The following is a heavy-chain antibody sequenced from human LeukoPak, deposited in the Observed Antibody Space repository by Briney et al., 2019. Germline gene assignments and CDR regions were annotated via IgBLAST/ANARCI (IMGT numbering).Heavy chain of an antibody. Sequence: ASVKVSCTASGYTFTSNYMHWVRQAPGQGLEWMGIINPSGGSTSYAQKFQGRVTMTRNTSISTAYMELSSLRSEDTAVYFFQAEDGIRDFDWLLMYYYYYGMDVWGQGTTVTVSS. V-gene: IGHV1-46*01. J-gene: IGHJ6*02. CDR3: QAEDGIRDFDWLLMYYYYYGMDV. CDR1: GYTFTSNY. CDR2: INPSGGST. D-gene: IGHD3-9*01.